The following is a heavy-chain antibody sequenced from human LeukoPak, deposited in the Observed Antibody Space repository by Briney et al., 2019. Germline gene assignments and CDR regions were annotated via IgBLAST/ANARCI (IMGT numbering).Heavy chain of an antibody. CDR2: VSPHSGDT. Sequence: ASVKLSCKASGYTFTSNGIYWVRQAPGQALEWMGWVSPHSGDTSYAQKFQDRATMTADTSTSTAYMELSSLRSDDTAVYYCAREIVAGRGYYSYDKYVWGGGITVTVSS. J-gene: IGHJ6*03. D-gene: IGHD3-22*01. CDR1: GYTFTSNG. V-gene: IGHV1-18*01. CDR3: AREIVAGRGYYSYDKYV.